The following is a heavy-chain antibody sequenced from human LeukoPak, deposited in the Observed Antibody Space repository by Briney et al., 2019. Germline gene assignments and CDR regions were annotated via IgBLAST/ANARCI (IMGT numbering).Heavy chain of an antibody. Sequence: PSETLSLTCAVSGGSISGYYWSWIRQPPGKGLEWIGDIYYSGSTNYNPSLKSRVTISVDTSKNQFSLKLSSVTAADTAVYYCAGARRRRAGHGSSSGSLDYWGQGTLVTVSS. V-gene: IGHV4-59*08. D-gene: IGHD6-6*01. J-gene: IGHJ4*02. CDR1: GGSISGYY. CDR2: IYYSGST. CDR3: AGARRRRAGHGSSSGSLDY.